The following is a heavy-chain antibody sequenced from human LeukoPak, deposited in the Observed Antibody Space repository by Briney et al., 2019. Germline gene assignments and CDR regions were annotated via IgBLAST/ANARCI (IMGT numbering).Heavy chain of an antibody. CDR2: IIPIFGTA. J-gene: IGHJ5*02. V-gene: IGHV1-69*13. CDR1: GGTFSSYA. CDR3: ARDNSVRDQAWWFNP. Sequence: ASVKVSCKASGGTFSSYAISWVRQAPGQGLEWMGGIIPIFGTANYAQKFQGRVTITADESTSTAYMELSSLRSEDTAVYYCARDNSVRDQAWWFNPWGQGTLVTVSS. D-gene: IGHD3-10*01.